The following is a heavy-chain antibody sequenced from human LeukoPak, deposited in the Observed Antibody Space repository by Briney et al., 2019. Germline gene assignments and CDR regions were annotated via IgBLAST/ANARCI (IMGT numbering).Heavy chain of an antibody. J-gene: IGHJ4*02. CDR2: ISSNGGST. V-gene: IGHV3-64D*09. D-gene: IGHD2/OR15-2a*01. CDR1: GFTFSNYA. CDR3: VKGPFQGLAGYFDY. Sequence: GGSLRLSCSASGFTFSNYAMHWVRQAPGKGLEYVSAISSNGGSTFYADSVKGRFTISRDNSKNTLYLQMSSLRAEDTAVYYCVKGPFQGLAGYFDYWGQGTLVTVSS.